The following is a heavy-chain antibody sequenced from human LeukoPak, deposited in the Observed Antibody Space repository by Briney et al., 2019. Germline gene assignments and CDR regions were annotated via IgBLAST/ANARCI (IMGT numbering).Heavy chain of an antibody. V-gene: IGHV1-69*05. CDR3: AGGQGAIMVRGVIMGLGYYYYMDV. CDR2: IIPIFGTA. Sequence: SVKVSCKASGGTFSSYAISWERQAPGQGLEWMGGIIPIFGTANYAQKFQGRVTITTDESTSTAYMELSSLRSEDTAVYYCAGGQGAIMVRGVIMGLGYYYYMDVWGKGTTVTVSS. D-gene: IGHD3-10*01. CDR1: GGTFSSYA. J-gene: IGHJ6*03.